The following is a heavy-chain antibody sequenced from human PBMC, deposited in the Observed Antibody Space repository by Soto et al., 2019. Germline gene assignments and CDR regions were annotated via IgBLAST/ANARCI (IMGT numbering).Heavy chain of an antibody. D-gene: IGHD3-10*01. J-gene: IGHJ6*02. V-gene: IGHV4-31*03. CDR2: IHYSGST. CDR1: GASVSSGGYY. CDR3: ARGRGRPLGYYYYGMDV. Sequence: VQLQESGPRLVKPSQTLSLTCSVSGASVSSGGYYWSWIRQHPRKGLEWIGYIHYSGSTYYTPSLKTRVTISVDTSKNQFSLKLSSVTAADTAVYYCARGRGRPLGYYYYGMDVWGQGTTVTVSS.